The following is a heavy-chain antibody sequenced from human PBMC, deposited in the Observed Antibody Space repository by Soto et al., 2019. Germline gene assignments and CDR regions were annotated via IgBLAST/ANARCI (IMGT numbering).Heavy chain of an antibody. J-gene: IGHJ4*02. CDR3: ARDDDYPDNGFDY. D-gene: IGHD4-17*01. Sequence: QVQLVESGGGVVQPGTSLRLSCAASGFTFSRHGMHWVRQTPGKGLEWLAVILNDASGHWYADSVKGRFTISRDNFENTLYLQMNGLRLEDTAMYYCARDDDYPDNGFDYWGQRTLVTVSS. V-gene: IGHV3-33*01. CDR1: GFTFSRHG. CDR2: ILNDASGH.